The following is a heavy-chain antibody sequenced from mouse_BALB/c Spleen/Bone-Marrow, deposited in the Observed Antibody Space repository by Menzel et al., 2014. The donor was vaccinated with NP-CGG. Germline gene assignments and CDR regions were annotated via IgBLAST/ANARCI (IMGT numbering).Heavy chain of an antibody. V-gene: IGHV7-3*02. J-gene: IGHJ4*01. CDR3: ARFPMDY. Sequence: EVKVVESGGGLVQPGGSLILSCTTSGFTFTDSYMSWVRQPPGKALEWLGFIRNKAYDYTTEYSASVKGRFTISRDSSQSILYLQMNTLRPEDSATYYCARFPMDYWGQGTSVTVSS. CDR1: GFTFTDSY. CDR2: IRNKAYDYTT.